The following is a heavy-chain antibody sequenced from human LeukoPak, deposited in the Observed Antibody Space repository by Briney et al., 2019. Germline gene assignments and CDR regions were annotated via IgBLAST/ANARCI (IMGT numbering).Heavy chain of an antibody. V-gene: IGHV3-23*01. D-gene: IGHD6-19*01. CDR1: GFTFSSYA. CDR2: ISGSGGST. J-gene: IGHJ4*02. CDR3: AKGARGGGYSSGWYGGLDY. Sequence: PGGSLRLSCAASGFTFSSYAMSWVRQAPGKGLEWVSAISGSGGSTYYADSVKGRFTISGDTSKNTLYLQMNSLRAEDTAVYYCAKGARGGGYSSGWYGGLDYWGQGTLVTVSS.